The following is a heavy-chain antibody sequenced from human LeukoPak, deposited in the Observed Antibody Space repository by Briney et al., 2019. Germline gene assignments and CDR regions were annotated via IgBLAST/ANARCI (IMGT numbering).Heavy chain of an antibody. CDR3: ARAYYYDSSGYYYLSY. CDR1: GGSISSYY. Sequence: PSETLSLTCTVSGGSISSYYWTWIRQPPGKGLEWIGYIYCSGSTNYNPSLKSRVTISVDTSKNQFSLKLSSVTAADTAVYYCARAYYYDSSGYYYLSYWGQGTLVTVSS. V-gene: IGHV4-59*01. D-gene: IGHD3-22*01. CDR2: IYCSGST. J-gene: IGHJ4*02.